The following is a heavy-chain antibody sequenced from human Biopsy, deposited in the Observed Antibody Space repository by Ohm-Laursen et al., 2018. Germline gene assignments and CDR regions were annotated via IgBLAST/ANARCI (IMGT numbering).Heavy chain of an antibody. Sequence: ASVKVSCKSSGYTFTTYGISWVRQAPGQGLEWMGWIRTDNGATDYAQNLQGRVTMIRDTSATTGYMELSSLRSDDTAVYYCARDIMNPIGGLVARSDVFDVWGQGTMVTVSS. CDR2: IRTDNGAT. D-gene: IGHD3-16*02. CDR3: ARDIMNPIGGLVARSDVFDV. CDR1: GYTFTTYG. V-gene: IGHV1-18*04. J-gene: IGHJ3*01.